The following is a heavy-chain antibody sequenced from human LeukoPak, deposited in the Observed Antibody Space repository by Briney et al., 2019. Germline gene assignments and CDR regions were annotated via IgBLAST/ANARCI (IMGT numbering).Heavy chain of an antibody. CDR3: ATDQEYGDYG. D-gene: IGHD4-17*01. V-gene: IGHV4-30-4*08. J-gene: IGHJ4*02. Sequence: SETLSLTCTVSGGSISSGDYYWSWIRQPPGKGLEWIGYIYYSGSTYYNPSLKSRVTISVDTSKNQFSLKLGSVTAADTAVYYCATDQEYGDYGWGQGTLVTVSS. CDR1: GGSISSGDYY. CDR2: IYYSGST.